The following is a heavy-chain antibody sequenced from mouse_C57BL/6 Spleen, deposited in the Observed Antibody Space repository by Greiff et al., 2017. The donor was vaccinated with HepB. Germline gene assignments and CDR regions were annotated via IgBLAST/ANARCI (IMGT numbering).Heavy chain of an antibody. CDR2: INPNNGGT. V-gene: IGHV1-26*01. Sequence: VQLKQSGPELVKPGASVKISCKASGYTFTDYYMNWVKQSHGKSLEWIGDINPNNGGTSYNQKFKGKATLTVDKSSSTAYMELRSLTSEDSAVYYCARIGYYVGFDYWGQGTTLTVSS. CDR3: ARIGYYVGFDY. J-gene: IGHJ2*01. D-gene: IGHD2-3*01. CDR1: GYTFTDYY.